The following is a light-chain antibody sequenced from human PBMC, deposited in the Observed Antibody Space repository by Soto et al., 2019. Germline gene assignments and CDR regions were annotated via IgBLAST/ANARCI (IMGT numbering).Light chain of an antibody. CDR1: QSVGSY. Sequence: EIVMTQSPATLSVSPGESATLSCRASQSVGSYLAWYQQKPGQAPRLLIYGASTRATSVPGGFSGSGSGTEFTLTISRLQSEDFAVYYCQQYYNWPPYTFGQGT. CDR3: QQYYNWPPYT. V-gene: IGKV3-15*01. CDR2: GAS. J-gene: IGKJ2*01.